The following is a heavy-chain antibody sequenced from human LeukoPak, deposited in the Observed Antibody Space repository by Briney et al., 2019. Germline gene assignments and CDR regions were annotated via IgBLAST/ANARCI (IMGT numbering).Heavy chain of an antibody. CDR2: IYSGGST. D-gene: IGHD5-12*01. CDR3: AKGPSSGPPYYFDY. Sequence: PGGSLRLSCAASGFTVSSNYMSWVRQAPGKGLEWVSVIYSGGSTYYADSVKGRFTISRDSSKNALYLQMNSLRAEDTAVYYCAKGPSSGPPYYFDYWGQGTLVTVSS. V-gene: IGHV3-53*01. J-gene: IGHJ4*02. CDR1: GFTVSSNY.